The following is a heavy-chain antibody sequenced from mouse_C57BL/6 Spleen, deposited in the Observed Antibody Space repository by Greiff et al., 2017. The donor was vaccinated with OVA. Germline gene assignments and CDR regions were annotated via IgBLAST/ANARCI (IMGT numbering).Heavy chain of an antibody. V-gene: IGHV5-6*02. J-gene: IGHJ4*01. CDR1: GFTFSSYG. CDR3: ARRGYDEGAMDY. Sequence: EVKLMESGGDLVKPGGSLKLSCAASGFTFSSYGMSWVRQTPDKRLEWVATISSGGSYTYYPDSVKGRFTISRDNAKNTLYLQMSSLKSEDAAMYYCARRGYDEGAMDYWGQGTSVTVSS. D-gene: IGHD2-2*01. CDR2: ISSGGSYT.